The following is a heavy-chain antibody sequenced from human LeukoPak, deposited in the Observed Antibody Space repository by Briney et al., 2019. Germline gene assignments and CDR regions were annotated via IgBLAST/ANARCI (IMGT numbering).Heavy chain of an antibody. CDR3: ARGVNWFDP. J-gene: IGHJ5*02. Sequence: PSETLSLTCTVSGGSISSYYWSWIRQPPGKGLEWIGYIYYSGSTNYNPSLKSRVTISVDTSKNQFSLKLSSVTAADTAVYYCARGVNWFDPWGQGTLVSVSS. CDR1: GGSISSYY. V-gene: IGHV4-59*01. CDR2: IYYSGST.